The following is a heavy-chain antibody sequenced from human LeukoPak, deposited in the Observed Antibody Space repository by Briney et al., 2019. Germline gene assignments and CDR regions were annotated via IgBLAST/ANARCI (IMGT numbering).Heavy chain of an antibody. CDR2: IYYSGST. J-gene: IGHJ5*02. Sequence: SETLSLTCTVSGGSISSSSYYWGWIRQPPGKGLEWIGSIYYSGSTYYNPSLKSRVTISVDTSKNQFSLKLSSVTAADTAVYYCARDGRRTGTYNWFDPWGQGTLVTVSS. CDR3: ARDGRRTGTYNWFDP. CDR1: GGSISSSSYY. V-gene: IGHV4-39*02. D-gene: IGHD1-1*01.